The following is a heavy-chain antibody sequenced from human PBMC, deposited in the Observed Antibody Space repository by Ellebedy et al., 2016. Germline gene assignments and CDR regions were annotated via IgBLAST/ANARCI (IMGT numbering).Heavy chain of an antibody. V-gene: IGHV3-21*01. D-gene: IGHD4-23*01. CDR2: ISSSGSYI. CDR3: AAVVTDYYYYYMDV. CDR1: GFTFSSYS. J-gene: IGHJ6*03. Sequence: GESLKISXAASGFTFSSYSMNWVRQAPGKGLEWVSSISSSGSYIYQADSVKGRFTISRDNAKNSLYLQMNSLRAEDTAVYYCAAVVTDYYYYYMDVWGKGTTVTVSS.